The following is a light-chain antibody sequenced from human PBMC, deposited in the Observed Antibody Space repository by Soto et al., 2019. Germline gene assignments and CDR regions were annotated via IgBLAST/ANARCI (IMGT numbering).Light chain of an antibody. J-gene: IGKJ5*01. CDR2: GAS. CDR3: QQYNNWPPIT. Sequence: EIVMTQSPGTLSLSPGDTATLSCRASQSLGSDLAWYQQKPGQAPRLLIFGASARPTGIPARISGSGSGTEFTLTISSLQSEDFAVYYCQQYNNWPPITFGQGTRLEI. V-gene: IGKV3-15*01. CDR1: QSLGSD.